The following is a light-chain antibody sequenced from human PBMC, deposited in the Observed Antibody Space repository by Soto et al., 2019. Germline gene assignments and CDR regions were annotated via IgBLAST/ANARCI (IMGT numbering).Light chain of an antibody. CDR3: LLSDRSPPVT. Sequence: IHMTHSPTALASSFLDRVTFTFLFSQSIKSYISWYQQRSGKAPKLLXYYTSTLQSGVPSRFSGSGSGTHFTLTISSLQPEDAATYYCLLSDRSPPVTLGPGTKVDIK. V-gene: IGKV1-39*01. CDR1: QSIKSY. J-gene: IGKJ3*01. CDR2: YTS.